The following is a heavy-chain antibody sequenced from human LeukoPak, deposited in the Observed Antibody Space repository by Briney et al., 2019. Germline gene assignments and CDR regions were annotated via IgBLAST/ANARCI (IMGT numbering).Heavy chain of an antibody. Sequence: GGSLRLSCAASGFTFSSYSMNWVRQAPGKGLEWVSSISSSSSYIYYADSVKGRFNISRDNAKNSLYLQMNSLRAEDTAVYYCARDSPMARLGYWGQGTLVTVSS. V-gene: IGHV3-21*01. CDR3: ARDSPMARLGY. CDR1: GFTFSSYS. CDR2: ISSSSSYI. D-gene: IGHD3-10*01. J-gene: IGHJ4*02.